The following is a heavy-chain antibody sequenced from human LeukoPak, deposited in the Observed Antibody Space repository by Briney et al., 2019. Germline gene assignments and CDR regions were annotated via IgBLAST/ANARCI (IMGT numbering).Heavy chain of an antibody. Sequence: GGSLRLSCTASGFTFSSYAMNWVRQAPGKGLEWVSGIGAGGTFTYYADSVKGRFTISRDNSRNTLYLQMNSLRADDTAVYYCAKSGVPAAMSWFDPWGQGTLVTVSS. D-gene: IGHD2-2*01. CDR2: IGAGGTFT. J-gene: IGHJ5*02. CDR3: AKSGVPAAMSWFDP. CDR1: GFTFSSYA. V-gene: IGHV3-23*01.